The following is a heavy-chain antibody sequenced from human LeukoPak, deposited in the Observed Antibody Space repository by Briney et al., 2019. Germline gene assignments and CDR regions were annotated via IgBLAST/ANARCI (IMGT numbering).Heavy chain of an antibody. CDR3: ARTPNRLRYFDWLHEYYFDY. CDR2: ISSSSSYI. Sequence: GGSLRLSCAASGFTFSSYSMNWVRQAPGKVLEWVSSISSSSSYIYYADSVKGRFTISRDNSKNTLYLQMNSLRAEDTAVYYCARTPNRLRYFDWLHEYYFDYWGQGTLVTVSS. J-gene: IGHJ4*02. D-gene: IGHD3-9*01. V-gene: IGHV3-21*04. CDR1: GFTFSSYS.